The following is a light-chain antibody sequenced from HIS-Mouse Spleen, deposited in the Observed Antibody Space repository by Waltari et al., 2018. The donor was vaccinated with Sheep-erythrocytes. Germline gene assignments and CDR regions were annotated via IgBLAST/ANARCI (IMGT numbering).Light chain of an antibody. V-gene: IGLV2-11*01. CDR2: DVS. J-gene: IGLJ1*01. CDR3: CSYAGSYNHV. Sequence: QSALTQPRSVSGSPGQSVTISCTGTSSDVGGYNYVSWYQQHPVKAPKLMLYDVSERPSGVPDRFSGSKSGNTASLTISVLQADDEADYYCCSYAGSYNHVFATGTKVTVL. CDR1: SSDVGGYNY.